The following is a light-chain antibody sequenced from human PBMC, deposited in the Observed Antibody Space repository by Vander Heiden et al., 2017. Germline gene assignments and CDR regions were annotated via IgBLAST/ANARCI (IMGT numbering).Light chain of an antibody. J-gene: IGKJ1*01. V-gene: IGKV1-5*03. CDR3: QQDNSYWT. CDR1: QSISSW. CDR2: KAS. Sequence: DIQMTQSLSTLPASVGDRVTITCRASQSISSWLAWYQQKPGKAPKLLIYKASSLESGVPSRFSGSGSGTEFTLTISSLQPDDFATYYCQQDNSYWTFGQGTKVEIK.